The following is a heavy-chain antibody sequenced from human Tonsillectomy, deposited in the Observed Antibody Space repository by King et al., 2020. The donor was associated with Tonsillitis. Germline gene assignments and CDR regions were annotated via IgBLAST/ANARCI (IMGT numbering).Heavy chain of an antibody. J-gene: IGHJ1*01. CDR3: ASSLGTDSKYFQH. V-gene: IGHV4-59*01. Sequence: VQLQESGPGLVKPSETLSLTCTVSGGSISSYYWSWIRQPPGKGLEWIGYIYYSGSTNYNPSLKSRVTISVDTSKNQFSLKLSSVTAADTAVYYCASSLGTDSKYFQHWGQGTLVTVSS. D-gene: IGHD7-27*01. CDR1: GGSISSYY. CDR2: IYYSGST.